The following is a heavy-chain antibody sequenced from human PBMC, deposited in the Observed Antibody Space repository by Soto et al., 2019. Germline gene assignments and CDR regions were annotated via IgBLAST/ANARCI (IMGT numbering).Heavy chain of an antibody. CDR1: GGSISSYY. D-gene: IGHD4-17*01. CDR3: ARVVRGVTTYYYYYGMDV. Sequence: KTSETLSLTCTVSGGSISSYYWSWIRQPPGKGLEWIGYIYYSGSTNYNPSLKSRVTISVDTSKNQFSLKLSSVTAADTAVYYCARVVRGVTTYYYYYGMDVWGQGTTVTVS. V-gene: IGHV4-59*01. CDR2: IYYSGST. J-gene: IGHJ6*02.